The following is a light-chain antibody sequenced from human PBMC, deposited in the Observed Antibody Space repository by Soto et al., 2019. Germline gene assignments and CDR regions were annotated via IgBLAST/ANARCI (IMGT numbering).Light chain of an antibody. CDR2: KAS. V-gene: IGKV1-5*03. Sequence: IQSTHSPSTLPASVVDRVIITCRASQSISSLLAWYQHKPGKAPKFLIYKASSLQSGVPSRFSGSGSGTEFTLTITSLQPDDFATYYCQQYETFLGTFGPGTKVDIK. J-gene: IGKJ1*01. CDR3: QQYETFLGT. CDR1: QSISSL.